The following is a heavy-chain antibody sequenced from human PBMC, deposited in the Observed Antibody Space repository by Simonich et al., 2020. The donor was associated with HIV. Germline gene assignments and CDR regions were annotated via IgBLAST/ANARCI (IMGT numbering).Heavy chain of an antibody. Sequence: EVQLVESGGGLVQPGGSLRLSCAASGFTFSSYWMHWVRQAPGKGLEWVANIKQDGSEKYYVDSVKGRFTISRDNSNNTLYLQMNSLRAEDTAVYYCARAWSGVTTPSEYWGQGTVVTVSS. V-gene: IGHV3-7*01. CDR3: ARAWSGVTTPSEY. D-gene: IGHD3-3*01. CDR2: IKQDGSEK. J-gene: IGHJ4*02. CDR1: GFTFSSYW.